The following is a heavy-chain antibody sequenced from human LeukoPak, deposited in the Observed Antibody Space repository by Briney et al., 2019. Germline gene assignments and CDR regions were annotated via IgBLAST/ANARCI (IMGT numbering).Heavy chain of an antibody. D-gene: IGHD3-22*01. J-gene: IGHJ4*02. CDR1: GGSISSYY. V-gene: IGHV4-59*01. CDR2: IYYSGST. CDR3: ARGPLDSADYSFDY. Sequence: PSETLSLTGTVSGGSISSYYWSWIRQPPGKGLEWIGYIYYSGSTNYNPSLKSRVTISVDTSKNQFSLKLSSVTAADTAVYYCARGPLDSADYSFDYWGQGALVTASS.